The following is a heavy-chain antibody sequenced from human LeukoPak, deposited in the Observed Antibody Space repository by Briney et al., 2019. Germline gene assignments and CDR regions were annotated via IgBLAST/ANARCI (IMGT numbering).Heavy chain of an antibody. J-gene: IGHJ5*02. CDR3: ARGIGSSSGSYSLWFDP. D-gene: IGHD1-26*01. CDR1: GGSLSGYY. CDR2: INHSGST. Sequence: SETLSLTCAVYGGSLSGYYWSWIRQPPGEGLEWIGEINHSGSTNYNPSLKSRVTISVDTSKNQFSLKLSSVTAADTAVYYCARGIGSSSGSYSLWFDPWGQGTLVTVSS. V-gene: IGHV4-34*01.